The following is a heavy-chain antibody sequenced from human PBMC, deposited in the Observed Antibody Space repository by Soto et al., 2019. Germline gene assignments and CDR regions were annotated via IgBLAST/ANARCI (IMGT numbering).Heavy chain of an antibody. V-gene: IGHV4-59*01. J-gene: IGHJ4*02. CDR3: ARDRSSGYHEY. Sequence: SETLSLTCTVSGGSISSYYWSWIRQPPGKGLEWIGYIYYSGSTTSNPSLQSRVTISVDTSKNQFSLKLNSVTAADTAVYYCARDRSSGYHEYWGQGTLVTVSS. CDR1: GGSISSYY. CDR2: IYYSGST. D-gene: IGHD3-22*01.